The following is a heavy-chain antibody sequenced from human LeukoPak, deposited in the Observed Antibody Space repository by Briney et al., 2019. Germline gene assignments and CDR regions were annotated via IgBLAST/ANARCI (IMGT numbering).Heavy chain of an antibody. CDR1: GFTFNSYA. J-gene: IGHJ5*02. Sequence: GGSLRLSCAASGFTFNSYAMSWVRQAPGKGLEWVSAIGGSGGTTYYADSVKGRFTISRDNSKDTLCLQMNSLRAEDTALYYCAKRSRDSSGWFDHWGQGTLVTVSS. V-gene: IGHV3-23*01. CDR2: IGGSGGTT. D-gene: IGHD6-19*01. CDR3: AKRSRDSSGWFDH.